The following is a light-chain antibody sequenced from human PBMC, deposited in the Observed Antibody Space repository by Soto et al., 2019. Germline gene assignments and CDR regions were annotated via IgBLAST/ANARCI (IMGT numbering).Light chain of an antibody. CDR1: GRDIGAYNY. CDR2: EVG. V-gene: IGLV2-14*01. J-gene: IGLJ1*01. Sequence: QSVLTQPASVSGSPGQSITISCTGSGRDIGAYNYVSWYQQHPGKAPKLIIYEVGNRPSGVSNRFSASKSAFTASLTISGLQAEDEADYYCSSCTTSYFYVFGPGTKVTVL. CDR3: SSCTTSYFYV.